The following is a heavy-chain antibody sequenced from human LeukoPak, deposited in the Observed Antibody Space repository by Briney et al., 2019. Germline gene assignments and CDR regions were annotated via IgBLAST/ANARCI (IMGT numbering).Heavy chain of an antibody. CDR2: ISSSSSYI. D-gene: IGHD3-22*01. V-gene: IGHV3-21*01. Sequence: GGSLRLSCAASGFTFSSYSMNWVRQAPGKGLEWVSSISSSSSYIYYADSVKGRFTISRDNAKNSLYLQMNSLRAEDTAVYYCARVWAYYYDSSGYPMTAFDIWGQGTMVTVSS. CDR1: GFTFSSYS. J-gene: IGHJ3*02. CDR3: ARVWAYYYDSSGYPMTAFDI.